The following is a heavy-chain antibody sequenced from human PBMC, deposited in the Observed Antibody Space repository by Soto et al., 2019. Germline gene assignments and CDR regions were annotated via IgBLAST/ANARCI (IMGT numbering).Heavy chain of an antibody. D-gene: IGHD5-12*01. CDR3: ARGGGYEYYYYGMDV. CDR2: IYYSGST. CDR1: GGSISSYY. Sequence: SETLSLTCTVSGGSISSYYWSWIRQPPGKGLEWIGYIYYSGSTYYNPSLKSRVTISVDTSKNQFSLKLSSVTAADTAVYYCARGGGYEYYYYGMDVWGQGTTVTVSS. V-gene: IGHV4-59*08. J-gene: IGHJ6*02.